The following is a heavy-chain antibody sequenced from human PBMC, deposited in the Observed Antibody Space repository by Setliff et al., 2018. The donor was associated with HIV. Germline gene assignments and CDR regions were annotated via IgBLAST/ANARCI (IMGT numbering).Heavy chain of an antibody. Sequence: GSLRLSCAASGFTFSSYEMNWVRQAPGKGLEWISYISSSGRTIYYADSVKGRFTISRDNAKNSLYLQMNSLRAEDTAVYYCARDRLGSGATYYYWGQGTLVTVSS. J-gene: IGHJ4*02. CDR2: ISSSGRTI. V-gene: IGHV3-48*03. D-gene: IGHD1-26*01. CDR1: GFTFSSYE. CDR3: ARDRLGSGATYYY.